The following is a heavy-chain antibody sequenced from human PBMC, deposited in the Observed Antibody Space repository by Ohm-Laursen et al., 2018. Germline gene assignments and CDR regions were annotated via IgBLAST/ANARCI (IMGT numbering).Heavy chain of an antibody. CDR2: INPSGGST. CDR3: AGEGGEVVTATGAFDI. D-gene: IGHD2-21*02. V-gene: IGHV1-46*01. Sequence: ASVKVSCKASGYTFTSYYMHWVRQAPGQGLEWMGIINPSGGSTSYAQKFQGRVTMTRDTSTSTVYMELSSLRSEDTAVYYCAGEGGEVVTATGAFDIWGQGTMVTVSS. J-gene: IGHJ3*02. CDR1: GYTFTSYY.